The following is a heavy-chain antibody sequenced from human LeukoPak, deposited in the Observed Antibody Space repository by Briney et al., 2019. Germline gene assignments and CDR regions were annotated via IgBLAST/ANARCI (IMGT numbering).Heavy chain of an antibody. CDR2: IDPSDSYT. CDR3: AMQGRYCSSTSCYALGY. J-gene: IGHJ4*02. CDR1: GYSFTSYW. D-gene: IGHD2-2*01. V-gene: IGHV5-10-1*01. Sequence: GESLKISCKGSGYSFTSYWIGWVRQMPGKGLEWMGRIDPSDSYTNYSPSFQGHVTISADKSISTAYLQWSSLKASDTAMYYCAMQGRYCSSTSCYALGYWGQGTLVTVSS.